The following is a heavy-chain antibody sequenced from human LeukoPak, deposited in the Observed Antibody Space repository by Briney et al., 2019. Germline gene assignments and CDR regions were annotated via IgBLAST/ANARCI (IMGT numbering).Heavy chain of an antibody. CDR1: GGSISSGGYY. J-gene: IGHJ4*02. D-gene: IGHD3-22*01. V-gene: IGHV4-31*03. CDR2: IYYSGST. CDR3: ARGSSGYYTFDY. Sequence: PSQTLSLTCTVSGGSISSGGYYWSWIRQHPGKGLEWIGYIYYSGSTYYNPSLKSRVTISVDTSKNQFSLKLSSVTAADTAVYYCARGSSGYYTFDYWGQGTLVTVSS.